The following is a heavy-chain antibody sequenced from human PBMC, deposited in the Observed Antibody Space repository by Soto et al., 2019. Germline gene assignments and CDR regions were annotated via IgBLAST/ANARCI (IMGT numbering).Heavy chain of an antibody. CDR3: AIYDSSGSRGFQH. J-gene: IGHJ1*01. CDR2: IYYSGST. Sequence: QVQLQESGPGLVKPSQTLSLTCTVSGGSISSGGYYWSWIRQHPGKDLEWIGYIYYSGSTYYNPSLKSRVTISVDTSKNQFSLKLSSVTAADTAVYYCAIYDSSGSRGFQHWGQGTLVTVSS. D-gene: IGHD3-22*01. CDR1: GGSISSGGYY. V-gene: IGHV4-31*03.